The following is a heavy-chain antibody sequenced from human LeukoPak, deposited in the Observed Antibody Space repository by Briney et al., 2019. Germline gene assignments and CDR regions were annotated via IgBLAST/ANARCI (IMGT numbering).Heavy chain of an antibody. CDR3: ARDGIFGVVNYYFDY. CDR2: IYTSGST. D-gene: IGHD3-3*01. CDR1: GGSISSGSYY. Sequence: SETLSLTCTVSGGSISSGSYYWSWIRQPAGKGQEWIGRIYTSGSTNYNPSLKSRVTISVDTSKNQFSLKLSSVTAADTAVYYCARDGIFGVVNYYFDYWGQGTLVTVSS. V-gene: IGHV4-61*02. J-gene: IGHJ4*02.